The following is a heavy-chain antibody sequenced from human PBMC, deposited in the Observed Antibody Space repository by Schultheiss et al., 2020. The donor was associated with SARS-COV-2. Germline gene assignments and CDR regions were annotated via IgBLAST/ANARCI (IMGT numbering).Heavy chain of an antibody. D-gene: IGHD5-18*01. CDR2: IIPILAIA. J-gene: IGHJ6*02. V-gene: IGHV1-69*02. CDR1: GGTFSSYT. Sequence: SVKVSCKASGGTFSSYTISWVRQAPGQGLEWMGRIIPILAIANFAQKFQGRVTITADKSTSTAYMELSSLRSEDTAVYYCAKGRHTAMSPGMDVWGQGTTVTVSS. CDR3: AKGRHTAMSPGMDV.